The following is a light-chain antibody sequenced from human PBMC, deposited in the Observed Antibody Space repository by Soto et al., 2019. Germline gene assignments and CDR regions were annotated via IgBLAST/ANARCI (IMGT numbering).Light chain of an antibody. CDR3: ATWDDSLSGWV. CDR2: SNN. Sequence: QAVVTQPPSASGTPGQRVTISRSGSSSNIGSNTVNWYQQLPGTAPKLLIYSNNQRPSGVPDRISGSKSGTSASLAISGLQSEEEADYYWATWDDSLSGWVFGGGTKLTV. CDR1: SSNIGSNT. V-gene: IGLV1-44*01. J-gene: IGLJ3*02.